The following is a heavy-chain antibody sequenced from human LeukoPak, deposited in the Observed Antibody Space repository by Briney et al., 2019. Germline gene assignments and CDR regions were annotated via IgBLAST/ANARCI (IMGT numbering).Heavy chain of an antibody. CDR1: GYTFTSYG. CDR2: ISAYNGNT. Sequence: ASVKVSCKASGYTFTSYGISWVRQAPGQGLEWMGWISAYNGNTNYAQKLQGRVTMTTDTSTSTAYMELRSLRSDDTAVYYCARDQDQWLVLYYYGMDVRGQGTTVTVSS. CDR3: ARDQDQWLVLYYYGMDV. J-gene: IGHJ6*02. V-gene: IGHV1-18*01. D-gene: IGHD6-19*01.